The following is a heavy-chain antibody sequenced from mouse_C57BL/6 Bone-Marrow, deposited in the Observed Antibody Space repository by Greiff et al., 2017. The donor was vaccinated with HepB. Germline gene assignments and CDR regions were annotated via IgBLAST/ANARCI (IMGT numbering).Heavy chain of an antibody. D-gene: IGHD2-4*01. J-gene: IGHJ3*01. CDR1: GSTFTDYN. Sequence: EVQLQQSGPALVKPGASVKIPCKASGSTFTDYNMDWVKQSHGKSLEWIGDINPNNGGTIYNQKFKGKATLTVDKSSSTAYMGLRSLTSEDTAVYYCARRRDYGEFAYWGQGTLVTVSA. V-gene: IGHV1-18*01. CDR2: INPNNGGT. CDR3: ARRRDYGEFAY.